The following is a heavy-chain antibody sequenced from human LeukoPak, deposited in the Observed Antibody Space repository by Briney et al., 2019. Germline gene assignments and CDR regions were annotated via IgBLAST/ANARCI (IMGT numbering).Heavy chain of an antibody. CDR1: GYTFTSYD. D-gene: IGHD5-18*01. CDR2: MNPNSGNT. Sequence: ASVKVSCKASGYTFTSYDINWVRQATGQGLEWMGWMNPNSGNTGYAQKFQGRVTMTRDTSTSTVYMDLSSLRAEDTAVYYCAKVDGGYSASFDYWGQGTLVTVSS. V-gene: IGHV1-8*02. J-gene: IGHJ4*02. CDR3: AKVDGGYSASFDY.